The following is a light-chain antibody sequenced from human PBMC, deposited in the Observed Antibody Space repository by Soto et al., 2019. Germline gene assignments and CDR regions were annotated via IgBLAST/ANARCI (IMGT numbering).Light chain of an antibody. CDR1: QSLLYSSNNKNY. V-gene: IGKV4-1*01. CDR3: QQFYSTPIS. J-gene: IGKJ5*01. Sequence: DLVMTQSPDSLAVSLGERATINCKSSQSLLYSSNNKNYLAWYQQKPGQPPKLLILWASTRQFGVPDRFSGSGSATDFTLTITSLQAEDVAVYYCQQFYSTPISFGQGTRLGIK. CDR2: WAS.